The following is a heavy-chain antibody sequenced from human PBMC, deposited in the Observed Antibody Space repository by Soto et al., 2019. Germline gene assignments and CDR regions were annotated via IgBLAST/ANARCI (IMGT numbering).Heavy chain of an antibody. CDR3: AREAYTAGYYYGMDV. D-gene: IGHD5-18*01. CDR2: IIPIFGTA. CDR1: GGTFSSYA. J-gene: IGHJ6*02. V-gene: IGHV1-69*13. Sequence: GASVKVSCKASGGTFSSYAISWVRQAPGQGLEWMGGIIPIFGTANYAQKFQGRVTITADESTSTAYMELSSLRSEDTAVYYCAREAYTAGYYYGMDVWGQETTVTVSS.